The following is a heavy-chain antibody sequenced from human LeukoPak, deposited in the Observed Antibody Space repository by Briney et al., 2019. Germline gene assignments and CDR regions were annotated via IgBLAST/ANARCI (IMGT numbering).Heavy chain of an antibody. CDR3: ANSGGDYGEYYFDY. J-gene: IGHJ4*02. CDR2: IRYDGSNK. D-gene: IGHD4-17*01. V-gene: IGHV3-30*02. CDR1: GFTFSSYD. Sequence: GGSQRLSCAASGFTFSSYDMHWVRQAPGKGLEWVAFIRYDGSNKYYADSVKGRFTISRDNSKNTLYLQMNSLRAEDTAVYYCANSGGDYGEYYFDYWGQGTLVTVSS.